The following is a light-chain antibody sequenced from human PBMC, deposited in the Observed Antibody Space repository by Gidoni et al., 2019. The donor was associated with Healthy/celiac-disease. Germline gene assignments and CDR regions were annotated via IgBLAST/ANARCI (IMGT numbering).Light chain of an antibody. V-gene: IGLV2-14*01. CDR3: SSYTSSSLWV. CDR2: EVS. Sequence: QSALTQPASVSGSPGQSTTISCTGTSSDVGGYNYVSWYQQHPGKAPKLMIYEVSNRPSGVSNRFSGSKSGNTASLTISGLQAEDEADYYCSSYTSSSLWVFGGGTKLTVL. CDR1: SSDVGGYNY. J-gene: IGLJ3*02.